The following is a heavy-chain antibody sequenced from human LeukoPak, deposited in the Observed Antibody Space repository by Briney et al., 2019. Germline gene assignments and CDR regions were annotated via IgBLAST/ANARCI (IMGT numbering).Heavy chain of an antibody. J-gene: IGHJ3*02. CDR2: IRYDGSNK. CDR1: GFTFSSYG. CDR3: VRDNVDAFDI. V-gene: IGHV3-30*02. Sequence: GGSLRLSCAASGFTFSSYGMHWVRQAPGKGLEWVAFIRYDGSNKYYADSVKGRFTISRDNAKNTLYLQMNSLRAEDTVVYYCVRDNVDAFDIWGQGTMVTVSS.